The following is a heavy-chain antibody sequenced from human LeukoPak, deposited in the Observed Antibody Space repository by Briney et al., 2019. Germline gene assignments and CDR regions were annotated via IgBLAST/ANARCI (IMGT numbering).Heavy chain of an antibody. J-gene: IGHJ5*02. V-gene: IGHV1-2*02. CDR2: INPNSGGT. CDR1: GYTFTGYY. D-gene: IGHD6-13*01. Sequence: ASVKVSCKASGYTFTGYYMHWVRQAPGQGLEWMGWINPNSGGTNYAQKFQGRVTMTRDTSISTAYMELSRLRSDDTAVYYYARSRRTTGYSTSFDPWGQGTLVTVSS. CDR3: ARSRRTTGYSTSFDP.